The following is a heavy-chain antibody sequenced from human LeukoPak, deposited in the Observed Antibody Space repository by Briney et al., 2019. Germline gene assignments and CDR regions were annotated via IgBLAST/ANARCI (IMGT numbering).Heavy chain of an antibody. J-gene: IGHJ4*02. CDR3: AKTADIVVVPADGGFDY. CDR2: IYSDGST. CDR1: GFTVSSNY. D-gene: IGHD2-2*01. Sequence: GGSLRLSCAASGFTVSSNYMSWVRQAPGKGPEWVSVIYSDGSTYYADSVKGRFTISRDNSKNTLYLQMSSLRAEDAAVYYCAKTADIVVVPADGGFDYWGRGTLVTVSS. V-gene: IGHV3-53*01.